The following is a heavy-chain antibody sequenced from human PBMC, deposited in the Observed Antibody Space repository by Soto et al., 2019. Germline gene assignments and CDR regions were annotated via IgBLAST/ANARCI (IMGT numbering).Heavy chain of an antibody. CDR2: IWYDGSNE. Sequence: QVQLVESGGGVVQPGRSLRLSCAASGFTFGSYGMHWVRQAPGKGLEWVAVIWYDGSNEDSADSVKGRFTISRDNSKNTLFLQMNNLRAEDTAVYYCARGSLVRGPIRTAYDYWGQGTLVTVSS. CDR1: GFTFGSYG. D-gene: IGHD3-10*01. V-gene: IGHV3-33*01. CDR3: ARGSLVRGPIRTAYDY. J-gene: IGHJ4*02.